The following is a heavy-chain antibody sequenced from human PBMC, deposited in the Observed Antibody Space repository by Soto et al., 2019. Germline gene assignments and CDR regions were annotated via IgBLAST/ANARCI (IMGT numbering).Heavy chain of an antibody. V-gene: IGHV4-31*03. D-gene: IGHD6-6*01. CDR2: IYYSGST. CDR3: ARDRFLSYNELSSSSVFLSVYYGMDV. Sequence: PSETLSLTCTVSGGSISSGGYYWSWIRQHPGKGLEWIGYIYYSGSTYYNPSLKSRVTISVDTSKNQFSLKLSSVTAADTAVYYCARDRFLSYNELSSSSVFLSVYYGMDVWGQGTTVT. J-gene: IGHJ6*02. CDR1: GGSISSGGYY.